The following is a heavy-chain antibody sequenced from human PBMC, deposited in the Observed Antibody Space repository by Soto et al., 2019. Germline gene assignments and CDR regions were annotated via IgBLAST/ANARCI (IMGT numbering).Heavy chain of an antibody. Sequence: SETLSLTCTVSGVSINSGDYYWSWIRQHPGKGLEWIGYIYYSGSTYYNPSLKSRVTISVDTSKNQFSLKLSSVTAADTAVYYCARDRYYRLDPWGQGTLVTVSS. V-gene: IGHV4-31*03. CDR3: ARDRYYRLDP. CDR1: GVSINSGDYY. D-gene: IGHD2-8*01. J-gene: IGHJ5*02. CDR2: IYYSGST.